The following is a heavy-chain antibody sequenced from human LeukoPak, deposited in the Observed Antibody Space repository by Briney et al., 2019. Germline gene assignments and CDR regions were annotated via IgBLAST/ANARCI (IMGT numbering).Heavy chain of an antibody. Sequence: PSETLSLTCTVSGGSISSYYWSWIRQSPGKGLEWIGYIYYRGTTNYNPSLKSRVTTSVDTSKNQFSLKLSSVTAADTAVYYCARGGWKAFDIWGQGTMVTVSS. CDR2: IYYRGTT. D-gene: IGHD6-19*01. J-gene: IGHJ3*02. V-gene: IGHV4-59*01. CDR1: GGSISSYY. CDR3: ARGGWKAFDI.